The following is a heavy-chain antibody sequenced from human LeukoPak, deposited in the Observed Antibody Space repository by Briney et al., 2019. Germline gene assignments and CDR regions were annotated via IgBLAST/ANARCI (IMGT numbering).Heavy chain of an antibody. CDR3: AREKLDTRGYVDY. J-gene: IGHJ4*02. V-gene: IGHV3-7*01. D-gene: IGHD3-22*01. CDR1: GFTFSTYG. CDR2: IKQDGTDK. Sequence: PGGSLRLSCEASGFTFSTYGMHWVRQAPGKGLDWVANIKQDGTDKYYVDSVKGRFTISRDNAKNLLYLQMNSLRAEDTAVYYCAREKLDTRGYVDYWGQGTLVTVSS.